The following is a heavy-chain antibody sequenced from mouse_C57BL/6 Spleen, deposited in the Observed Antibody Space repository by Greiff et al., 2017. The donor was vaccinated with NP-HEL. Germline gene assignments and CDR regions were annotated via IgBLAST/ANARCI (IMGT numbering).Heavy chain of an antibody. D-gene: IGHD1-1*01. CDR2: IYPGSGST. Sequence: QVQLQQSGAELVKPGASVKMSCKASGYTFTSYWITWVKQRPGQGLEWIGDIYPGSGSTNYNEKFKSKATLTVDTSSSTAYMQLSSLTSEDSAVYYCARRPNYYGSSYDYAMDYWGQGTSVTVSS. CDR3: ARRPNYYGSSYDYAMDY. CDR1: GYTFTSYW. V-gene: IGHV1-55*01. J-gene: IGHJ4*01.